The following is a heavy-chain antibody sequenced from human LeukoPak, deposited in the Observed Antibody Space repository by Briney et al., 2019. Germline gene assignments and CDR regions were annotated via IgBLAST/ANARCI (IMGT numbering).Heavy chain of an antibody. CDR3: AAVVVPAAMDNYMDV. Sequence: SETLSLTCAVSGYSISSGQFWGWIRQPPGKGLEWIGSIFHSGTTYYNPSLKSRVTISVDTSKNQFSLKLSSVTAADTAVYYCAAVVVPAAMDNYMDVWGKGTTVTVSS. CDR1: GYSISSGQF. CDR2: IFHSGTT. D-gene: IGHD2-2*01. V-gene: IGHV4-38-2*01. J-gene: IGHJ6*03.